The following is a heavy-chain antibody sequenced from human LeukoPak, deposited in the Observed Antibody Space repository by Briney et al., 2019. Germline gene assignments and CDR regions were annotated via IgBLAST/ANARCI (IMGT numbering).Heavy chain of an antibody. CDR2: ISSSSSTI. CDR1: GFTFSSYS. D-gene: IGHD2-15*01. Sequence: GGSLRLSCAASGFTFSSYSMNWVRQAPGKGLEWVSYISSSSSTIYYADSVKGRFTISRDNAKNSLYLQMNSLRAEDTAVYYCARGSGYCSGGSCYGAFDIWGQGTMVTVSS. V-gene: IGHV3-48*04. CDR3: ARGSGYCSGGSCYGAFDI. J-gene: IGHJ3*02.